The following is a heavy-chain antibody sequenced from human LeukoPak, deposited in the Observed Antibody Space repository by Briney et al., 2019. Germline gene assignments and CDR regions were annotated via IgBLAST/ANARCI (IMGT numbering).Heavy chain of an antibody. J-gene: IGHJ3*02. CDR2: IIPIFGTA. D-gene: IGHD4-23*01. V-gene: IGHV1-69*13. CDR1: GGTFSSYA. CDR3: ARSLIDYGGSYDAFDI. Sequence: SVKVSCKASGGTFSSYAISWVRQAPGQGLEWMGGIIPIFGTANYAQKFQGRVTITADESTSTAYMELSSLRSEDTAVYYCARSLIDYGGSYDAFDIWGQGTMVTISS.